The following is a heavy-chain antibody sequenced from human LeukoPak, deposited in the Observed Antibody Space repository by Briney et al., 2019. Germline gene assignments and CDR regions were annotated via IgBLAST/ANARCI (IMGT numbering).Heavy chain of an antibody. CDR2: IKQDGSEK. D-gene: IGHD6-13*01. Sequence: GGSLRLSCAASGFTFSSYWMSWVRQAPGKGLEWVANIKQDGSEKYYVDSVKGRFTISRDNAKNSLYLQMNSLRAEDTAVYYCARAGLRIAAAGIGWFDPWGQGTLVTVSS. CDR3: ARAGLRIAAAGIGWFDP. V-gene: IGHV3-7*01. J-gene: IGHJ5*02. CDR1: GFTFSSYW.